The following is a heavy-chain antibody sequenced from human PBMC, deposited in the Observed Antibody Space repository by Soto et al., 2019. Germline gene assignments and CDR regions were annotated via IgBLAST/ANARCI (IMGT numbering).Heavy chain of an antibody. CDR3: ATPFPSDSSSSWSYYYYGMDV. CDR2: FDPEDGET. CDR1: GYTLTELS. D-gene: IGHD6-13*01. Sequence: ASVKVSCKVSGYTLTELSMHWVRQAPGKGLEWMGGFDPEDGETIYAQKFQGRVTMTEDTSTDTAYMELSSLRSEDTAVYYCATPFPSDSSSSWSYYYYGMDVWGQGTTVTVSS. J-gene: IGHJ6*02. V-gene: IGHV1-24*01.